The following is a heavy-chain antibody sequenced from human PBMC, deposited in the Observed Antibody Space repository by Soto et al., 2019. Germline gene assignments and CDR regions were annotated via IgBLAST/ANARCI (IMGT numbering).Heavy chain of an antibody. V-gene: IGHV3-23*01. CDR2: ITNSGGST. CDR3: TKEHDYGYYGWFDP. D-gene: IGHD4-17*01. CDR1: GFAFNSYA. J-gene: IGHJ5*02. Sequence: GGSLRLACVASGFAFNSYAMTWVRKAPGKGLEWVSTITNSGGSTYYADSVKGRFTISRDNSKNTLYMQMTTLTAEDTAIYYCTKEHDYGYYGWFDPWGQGTLVTVPQ.